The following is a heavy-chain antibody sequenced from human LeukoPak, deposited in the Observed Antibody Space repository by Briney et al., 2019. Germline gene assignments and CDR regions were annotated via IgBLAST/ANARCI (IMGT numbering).Heavy chain of an antibody. Sequence: SETLSLTCTVSGGSISSSSYFWGWIRQPPGRGLEWIGSIYYSGNTYYNPSLKSRVTISVDTSKNQFSLKLSSVTAADTAVYYCARARREYSYGYRPNEMGHYFDHWGQGTLVTVSS. J-gene: IGHJ4*02. CDR2: IYYSGNT. CDR1: GGSISSSSYF. D-gene: IGHD5-18*01. V-gene: IGHV4-39*07. CDR3: ARARREYSYGYRPNEMGHYFDH.